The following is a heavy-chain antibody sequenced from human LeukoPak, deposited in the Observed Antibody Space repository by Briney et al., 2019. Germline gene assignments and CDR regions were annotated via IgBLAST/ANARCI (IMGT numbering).Heavy chain of an antibody. J-gene: IGHJ3*02. CDR3: ARARTMITFGGIRHAFDI. D-gene: IGHD3-16*01. Sequence: SVKVSCKASGGTFSSYAMNWVRQAPGQGLEWVGRIIPLLGITNHAQKLQGRVTVTADTSTNTAYMELSSPISDDTAVYYCARARTMITFGGIRHAFDIWGQGTLVTVSS. V-gene: IGHV1-69*04. CDR2: IIPLLGIT. CDR1: GGTFSSYA.